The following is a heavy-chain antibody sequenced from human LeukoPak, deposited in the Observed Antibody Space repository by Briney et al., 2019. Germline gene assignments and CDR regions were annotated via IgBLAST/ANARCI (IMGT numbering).Heavy chain of an antibody. CDR2: IGGSGDNT. CDR3: GSLRLL. CDR1: GFSFSNYA. D-gene: IGHD3-16*01. J-gene: IGHJ4*02. Sequence: GGSLRLSCVASGFSFSNYAMMWVRQAPGKGLEWVSGIGGSGDNTKYADSVKGRFTISRDNSKNTLYLQLNSLKAEDTAVYYCGSLRLLWGQGTLVTVSS. V-gene: IGHV3-23*01.